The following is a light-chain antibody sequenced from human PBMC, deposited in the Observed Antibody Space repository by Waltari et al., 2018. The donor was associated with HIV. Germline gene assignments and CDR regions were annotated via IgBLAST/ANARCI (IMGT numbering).Light chain of an antibody. Sequence: DIQSTQSPSSLSAPVADSVTITCRATQGVRHDLGWYQQKPGKAPKRLIYGASSLQSGVPSRFSGSGSGTEFTLTISSMQPEDFASYYCIQYKSYPRTIGQGTKVEIK. CDR1: QGVRHD. CDR2: GAS. J-gene: IGKJ1*01. V-gene: IGKV1-17*01. CDR3: IQYKSYPRT.